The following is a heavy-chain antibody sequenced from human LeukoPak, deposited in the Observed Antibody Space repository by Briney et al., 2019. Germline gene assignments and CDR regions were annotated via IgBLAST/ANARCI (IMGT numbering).Heavy chain of an antibody. CDR3: ARGSYYFDGSDNHYYYYYMDV. Sequence: SETLSLTCAVYGGSFSAYHWTWIRQPPGMGLEWIGEINHSGSTNYNASLKSRLTISADTSKNQFSLKVSSVTAADAAAYYCARGSYYFDGSDNHYYYYYMDVWGEGTTVTVSS. D-gene: IGHD2/OR15-2a*01. J-gene: IGHJ6*03. CDR1: GGSFSAYH. V-gene: IGHV4-34*01. CDR2: INHSGST.